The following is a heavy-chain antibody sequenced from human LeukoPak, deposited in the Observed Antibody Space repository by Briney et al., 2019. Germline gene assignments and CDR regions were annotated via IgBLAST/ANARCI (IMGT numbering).Heavy chain of an antibody. Sequence: PGGSLRLSCAASGFTFSSYGMHWVRQAPGKGLEWVAFIRYDGSNKYYADSVKGRFTISRDNSKNTLYLQMNSLTAEDTAVYFCANGSSRSDLTVPDSFAYWGQGTLVTVSS. CDR3: ANGSSRSDLTVPDSFAY. J-gene: IGHJ4*02. V-gene: IGHV3-30*02. D-gene: IGHD6-6*01. CDR2: IRYDGSNK. CDR1: GFTFSSYG.